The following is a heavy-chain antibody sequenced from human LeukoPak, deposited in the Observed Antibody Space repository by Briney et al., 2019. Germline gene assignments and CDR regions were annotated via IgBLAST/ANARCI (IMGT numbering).Heavy chain of an antibody. CDR2: IYTSGST. D-gene: IGHD4-17*01. CDR1: GGSISSYY. V-gene: IGHV4-4*07. Sequence: SETLSLTCSVSGGSISSYYWTWIRQPAGKGLEWIGRIYTSGSTNYNPSLKSRVTMSLDASKSQFSLKLSSVTAADTAVYYCARGGDYHPYDYWGQGTLVTVSS. CDR3: ARGGDYHPYDY. J-gene: IGHJ4*02.